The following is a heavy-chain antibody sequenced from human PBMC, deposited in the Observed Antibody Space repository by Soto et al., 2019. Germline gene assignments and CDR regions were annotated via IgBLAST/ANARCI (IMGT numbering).Heavy chain of an antibody. CDR2: INHSGST. V-gene: IGHV4-34*01. CDR3: AGGSGSVIAY. Sequence: PSETLSLTCTVSGGSLSNYYWSWTRQPPGKGLEGIGEINHSGSTNYNPSLKSRVTISVDTSKNQFSLKLSSVTAADTAVYYCAGGSGSVIAYWGQGTLVTVSS. CDR1: GGSLSNYY. J-gene: IGHJ4*02. D-gene: IGHD3-10*01.